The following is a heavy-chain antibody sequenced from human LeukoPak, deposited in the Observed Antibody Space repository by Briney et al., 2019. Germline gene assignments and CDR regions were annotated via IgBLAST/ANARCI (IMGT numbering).Heavy chain of an antibody. J-gene: IGHJ4*02. CDR1: GFTFSTYS. CDR3: ARGYGDNPLDY. CDR2: ISSSSSYT. V-gene: IGHV3-21*05. D-gene: IGHD4-17*01. Sequence: GGSLRLSCAASGFTFSTYSMNWVRQAPGKGLEWVSYISSSSSYTNYADSVKGRFTISRDNAKNSLYLQMNSLRAEGTAVYYCARGYGDNPLDYRGQGTLVTVSS.